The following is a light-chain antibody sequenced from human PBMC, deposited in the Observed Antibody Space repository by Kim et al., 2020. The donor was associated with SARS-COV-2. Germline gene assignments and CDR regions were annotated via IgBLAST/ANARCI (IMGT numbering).Light chain of an antibody. CDR1: NCSLASNY. CDR2: EDN. J-gene: IGLJ7*01. Sequence: VTIACTRANCSLASNYVQWYQQRPGSAPTTVIYEDNQRPSGVPDRFSGSIDSSSNSASLTISGLKTEDEADYYCQSYDSSNHAVFGGGTQLTVL. CDR3: QSYDSSNHAV. V-gene: IGLV6-57*03.